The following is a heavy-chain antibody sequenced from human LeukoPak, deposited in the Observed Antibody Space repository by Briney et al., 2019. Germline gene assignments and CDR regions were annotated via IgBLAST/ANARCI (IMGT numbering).Heavy chain of an antibody. V-gene: IGHV3-21*01. CDR3: ARVGEPNSYDIADD. D-gene: IGHD3-9*01. J-gene: IGHJ3*01. CDR2: ISSSSSYI. Sequence: GGSLRLSCAASGFTFSSYSMNWVRQAPGKGLEWVSSISSSSSYIYYADSVKGRFTISRDNAKNSLYLQMNSLRAEDTAVYYCARVGEPNSYDIADDWGQGTMVTVSS. CDR1: GFTFSSYS.